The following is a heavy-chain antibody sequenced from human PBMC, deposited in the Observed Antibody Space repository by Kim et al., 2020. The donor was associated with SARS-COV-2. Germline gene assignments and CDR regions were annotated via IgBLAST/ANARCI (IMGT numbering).Heavy chain of an antibody. CDR2: IKQDGREK. J-gene: IGHJ4*02. CDR1: GFTFSSYW. D-gene: IGHD3-16*01. Sequence: GGSLRLSCAVSGFTFSSYWMSWVRQAPGKGLEWVANIKQDGREKYHVDPVKGRFTISRDNAKNSLYLQMNSLRVEYTAVYYCARDGRGGYLDYWGQGTLV. CDR3: ARDGRGGYLDY. V-gene: IGHV3-7*03.